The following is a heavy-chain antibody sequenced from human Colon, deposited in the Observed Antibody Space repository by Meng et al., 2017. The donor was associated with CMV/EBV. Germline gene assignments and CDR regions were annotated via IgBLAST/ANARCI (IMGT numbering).Heavy chain of an antibody. CDR3: ARGGGNYDFWSGYVDY. D-gene: IGHD3-3*01. CDR1: GDTFNGYY. J-gene: IGHJ4*02. V-gene: IGHV1-2*02. Sequence: ASVKVSCKASGDTFNGYYMHWVRQAPGQGLEWMGWINPNSGDTNYAQKFQGRVTMTRDTSISTAYMELSRLRSDDTAVYYCARGGGNYDFWSGYVDYWGQGTLVTVSS. CDR2: INPNSGDT.